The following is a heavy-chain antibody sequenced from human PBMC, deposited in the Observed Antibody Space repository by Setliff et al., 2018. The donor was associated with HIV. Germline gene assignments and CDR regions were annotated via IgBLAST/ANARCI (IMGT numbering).Heavy chain of an antibody. V-gene: IGHV1-3*01. CDR2: INCGNGKS. D-gene: IGHD3-9*01. Sequence: ASVKVSCKASGYIFTNYGITWVRQAPGQGLEWMGWINCGNGKSKYSQKFQDRVTFTRDTSASSAYMDLSSLRSEDSAVYYCVRGDDILTGYFRPYFFDYWGQGTLVTVSS. CDR3: VRGDDILTGYFRPYFFDY. CDR1: GYIFTNYG. J-gene: IGHJ4*02.